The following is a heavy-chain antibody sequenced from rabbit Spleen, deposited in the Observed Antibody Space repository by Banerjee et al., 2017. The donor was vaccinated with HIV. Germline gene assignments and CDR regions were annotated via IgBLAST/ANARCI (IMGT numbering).Heavy chain of an antibody. D-gene: IGHD6-1*01. CDR2: IYAGSSGST. V-gene: IGHV1S45*01. Sequence: QQQLEESGGGLVKPGGTLTLTCTASGFSFSNKAVMCWVRQAPGKGLEWIACIYAGSSGSTYYASWAKGRFTISKTSSTTVTLQMTSLTAADTATYFCARSYYSYGYVGYAFNLWGPGTLVTVS. CDR3: ARSYYSYGYVGYAFNL. J-gene: IGHJ4*01. CDR1: GFSFSNKAV.